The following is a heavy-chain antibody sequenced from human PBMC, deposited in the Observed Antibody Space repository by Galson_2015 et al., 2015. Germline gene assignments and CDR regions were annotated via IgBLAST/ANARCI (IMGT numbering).Heavy chain of an antibody. CDR2: INAGNGNT. CDR1: GYTFTSYA. CDR3: ARELRSLGIAAAGTESWFDP. J-gene: IGHJ5*02. Sequence: SVKVSCKASGYTFTSYAMHWVRQAPGQRLEWMGWINAGNGNTKYSQKFQGRVTITRDTSASTAYMELSSLRSEDTAVYYCARELRSLGIAAAGTESWFDPWGQGTLVTVSS. D-gene: IGHD6-13*01. V-gene: IGHV1-3*01.